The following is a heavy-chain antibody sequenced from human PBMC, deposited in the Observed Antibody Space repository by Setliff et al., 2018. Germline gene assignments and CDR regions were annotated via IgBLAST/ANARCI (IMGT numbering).Heavy chain of an antibody. CDR1: GGSISSGSSY. CDR2: IHSGGGT. V-gene: IGHV4-39*01. Sequence: SETLSLTCTVSGGSISSGSSYWSWIRQPPGKGLEWIGHIHSGGGTYYDPSLKSRLTISKDTSKNQFSLNLSSVTATDTAVYYCVRRRTGPGGVFDYWGQGTLVTVSS. CDR3: VRRRTGPGGVFDY. D-gene: IGHD3-3*01. J-gene: IGHJ4*02.